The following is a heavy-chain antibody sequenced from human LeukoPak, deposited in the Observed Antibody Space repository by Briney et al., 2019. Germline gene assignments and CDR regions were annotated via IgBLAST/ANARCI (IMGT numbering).Heavy chain of an antibody. CDR3: ARVGDYALKD. J-gene: IGHJ4*02. D-gene: IGHD3-16*01. V-gene: IGHV4-59*08. CDR1: GDSISSYY. Sequence: SETLSLTCTVSGDSISSYYWSWIRQPPGKGLEWIGYIYYSGSMKYNPSLKSRVTISVDTSKNQFSLKLSSVTAADTAVYYCARVGDYALKDWGQGTLVTVSS. CDR2: IYYSGSM.